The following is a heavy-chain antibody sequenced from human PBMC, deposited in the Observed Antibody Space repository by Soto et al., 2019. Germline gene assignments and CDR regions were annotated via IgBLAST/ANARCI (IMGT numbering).Heavy chain of an antibody. CDR2: INPSGAGT. Sequence: QVHLVQSGAEVKKPGASVTFPCKASGYTFSNYYMHWVRQAPGQGLEWVGIINPSGAGTTYAQNFQGGFTMTRDTSKSTVYMEMNSLRSEDTAVYYCARGPKLTDFGDRGYYGMDVWGHGTTVTVSS. D-gene: IGHD4-17*01. CDR1: GYTFSNYY. J-gene: IGHJ6*02. CDR3: ARGPKLTDFGDRGYYGMDV. V-gene: IGHV1-46*01.